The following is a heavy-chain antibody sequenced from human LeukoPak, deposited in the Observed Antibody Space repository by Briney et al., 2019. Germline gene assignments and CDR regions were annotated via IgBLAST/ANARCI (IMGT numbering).Heavy chain of an antibody. CDR1: GFTFSSYS. CDR2: ISSSSSYI. V-gene: IGHV3-21*01. J-gene: IGHJ1*01. Sequence: GGSLRLSCAASGFTFSSYSMNWVRQAPGKGLEWISSISSSSSYIYYADSVKGRFTISRDNAKNSLYLQMNSLRAEDTAVYYCARAATPGAEDFQHWGQGTLVTVSS. CDR3: ARAATPGAEDFQH.